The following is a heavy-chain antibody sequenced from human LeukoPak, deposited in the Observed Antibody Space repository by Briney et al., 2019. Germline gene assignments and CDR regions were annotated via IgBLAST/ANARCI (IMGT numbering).Heavy chain of an antibody. CDR2: INEDGGVK. D-gene: IGHD5-18*01. V-gene: IGHV3-7*01. Sequence: GGSLRLSCAASGFTFSSYSMNWVRQAPGKGLEWLTNINEDGGVKHYVDSVKGRFTISRDNAKRSLYLQMNSLRGEDTAVYYCARSSAYSFEPWGQGTLVTVSS. CDR1: GFTFSSYS. CDR3: ARSSAYSFEP. J-gene: IGHJ5*02.